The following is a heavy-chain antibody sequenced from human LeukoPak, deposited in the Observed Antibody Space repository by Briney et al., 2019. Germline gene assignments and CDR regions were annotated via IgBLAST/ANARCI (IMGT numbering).Heavy chain of an antibody. CDR1: GFTFSSHW. CDR2: LNGDGSTT. D-gene: IGHD4-17*01. V-gene: IGHV3-74*01. J-gene: IGHJ4*02. CDR3: AKSYGDYLGYFDS. Sequence: PGGSLRLSCEASGFTFSSHWMHWVRQAPGKGLVWVSRLNGDGSTTDYADSVKGRFTISRDKSKNTLFLQMNSLRAEDTAVYYCAKSYGDYLGYFDSWGQGTLVTASS.